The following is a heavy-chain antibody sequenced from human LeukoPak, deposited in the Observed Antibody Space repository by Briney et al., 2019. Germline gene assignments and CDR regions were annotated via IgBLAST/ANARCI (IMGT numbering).Heavy chain of an antibody. CDR1: GFTLSSYS. CDR3: ARDLLTYSSSWDY. J-gene: IGHJ4*02. V-gene: IGHV3-21*01. D-gene: IGHD6-13*01. CDR2: ISSSSSYI. Sequence: GGSLRLSCAASGFTLSSYSMNWVRQAPGKGLEWVSSISSSSSYIYYADSVKGRFTISRDNAKNSLYLQMNSLRAEDTAVYYCARDLLTYSSSWDYWGQGTLVTDSS.